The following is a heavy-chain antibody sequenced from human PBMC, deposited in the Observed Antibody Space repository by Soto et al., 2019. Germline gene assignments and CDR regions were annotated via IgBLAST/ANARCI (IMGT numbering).Heavy chain of an antibody. V-gene: IGHV3-23*01. CDR3: AKDSDREYFQH. Sequence: GSLRLSCAASGFTFSSYGMSWARQAPEKGLEWVSGISASDGGAYYADSVKGRFTISRDNSENTLYLQMNSLRVEDTAVYYCAKDSDREYFQHWGQGTLVTVSS. CDR1: GFTFSSYG. CDR2: ISASDGGA. D-gene: IGHD3-10*01. J-gene: IGHJ1*01.